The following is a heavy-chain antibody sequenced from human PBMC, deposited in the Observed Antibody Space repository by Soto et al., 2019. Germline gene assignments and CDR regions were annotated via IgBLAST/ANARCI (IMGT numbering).Heavy chain of an antibody. CDR1: GGSISSGGYY. CDR2: IYYSGSA. Sequence: QVQLQESGPGLVKPSQTLSLTCTVSGGSISSGGYYWSWIRQHPGKGLEWIGYIYYSGSAYYNPSRKSRVTISVHTSKIQFSLRLSSVTAADTAVYYCARDAGGLYQLLSPWFDPWCQGTLVTVSS. D-gene: IGHD2-2*01. J-gene: IGHJ5*02. V-gene: IGHV4-31*03. CDR3: ARDAGGLYQLLSPWFDP.